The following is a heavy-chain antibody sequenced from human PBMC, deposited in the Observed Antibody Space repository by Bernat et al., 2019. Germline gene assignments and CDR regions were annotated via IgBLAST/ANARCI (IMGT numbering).Heavy chain of an antibody. CDR1: GFTFSSYG. CDR2: IWYDGSNK. V-gene: IGHV3-33*01. J-gene: IGHJ6*02. Sequence: QVQLVESGGGVVQPGRSLRLSCAASGFTFSSYGMHWVRQAPGKGLAWVAVIWYDGSNKYYAGSVKGRFTISRDNSKKPLYLQKNSLRAEDTAVYYCARETYSSSWHYYYDYGMDVWGQGTTVTVSS. D-gene: IGHD6-13*01. CDR3: ARETYSSSWHYYYDYGMDV.